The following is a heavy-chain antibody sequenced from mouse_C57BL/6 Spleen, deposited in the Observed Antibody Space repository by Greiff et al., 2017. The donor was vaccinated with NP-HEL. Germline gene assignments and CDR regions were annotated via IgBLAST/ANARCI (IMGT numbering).Heavy chain of an antibody. Sequence: ESGPGMVKPSQSLSLTCTVTGYSITSGYDWHWIRHFPGNKLEWMGYISYSGSTNYNPSLKSRISITHDTSKNHFFLKLNSVTTEDTATYYCARGHYGSSSAWFADWGQGTLVTVSA. CDR1: GYSITSGYD. V-gene: IGHV3-1*01. CDR3: ARGHYGSSSAWFAD. D-gene: IGHD1-1*01. CDR2: ISYSGST. J-gene: IGHJ3*01.